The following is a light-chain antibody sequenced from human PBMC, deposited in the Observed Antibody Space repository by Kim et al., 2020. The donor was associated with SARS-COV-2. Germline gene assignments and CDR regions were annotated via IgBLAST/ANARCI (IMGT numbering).Light chain of an antibody. CDR2: ADR. V-gene: IGLV1-40*01. CDR3: QSYDSRVSDSWV. Sequence: QSVLTQPPSVSGAPGQRVNISCTGSSSNIGSYDVHWYKQVPGTAPKLVIYADRNRPSGVPDRFSGSKSGTSASLAIIGLRGEDEADYYCQSYDSRVSDSWVFGGGTQLTVL. J-gene: IGLJ3*02. CDR1: SSNIGSYD.